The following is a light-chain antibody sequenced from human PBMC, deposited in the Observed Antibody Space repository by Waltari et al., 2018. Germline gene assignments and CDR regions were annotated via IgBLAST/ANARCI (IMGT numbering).Light chain of an antibody. V-gene: IGLV1-44*01. CDR2: FTP. J-gene: IGLJ2*01. Sequence: QSVLTQPPSASGTPGQRVTISCSGSSSNIREDTVQRYQQPPGPAPKLVIYFTPQRPSGVPDRFSGSKSGTSASLAISGLQSEDEADFHCAVWDDSLNGLIFGGGTKLTVL. CDR3: AVWDDSLNGLI. CDR1: SSNIREDT.